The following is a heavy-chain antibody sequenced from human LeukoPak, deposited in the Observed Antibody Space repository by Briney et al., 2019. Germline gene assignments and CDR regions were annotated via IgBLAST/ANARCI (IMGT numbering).Heavy chain of an antibody. CDR1: GGSFSGYY. J-gene: IGHJ4*02. V-gene: IGHV4-34*01. CDR3: AGPRRQFDILAGYNFEGLYF. CDR2: INHSGST. Sequence: SETLSLTCAVYGGSFSGYYWSWIRQPPGKGLEWIGEINHSGSTNYNPSLKSRVTISVDTSKNQFSLKLSSVTAADTAVYYCAGPRRQFDILAGYNFEGLYFWGQGTLGTVSS. D-gene: IGHD3-9*01.